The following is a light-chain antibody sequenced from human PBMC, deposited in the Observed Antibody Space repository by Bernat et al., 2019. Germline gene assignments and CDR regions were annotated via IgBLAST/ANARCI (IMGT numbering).Light chain of an antibody. Sequence: QSVLTQPPSASGTPGQRVTISCSGSSSNIGSNTVNWYQQLPGTAPKLLIYSNNQRPSGVPDRFSGSKSLAISGLQSEDEADYYWAAWDDSLNGVVFGGGTKLTVL. V-gene: IGLV1-44*01. J-gene: IGLJ2*01. CDR2: SNN. CDR3: AAWDDSLNGVV. CDR1: SSNIGSNT.